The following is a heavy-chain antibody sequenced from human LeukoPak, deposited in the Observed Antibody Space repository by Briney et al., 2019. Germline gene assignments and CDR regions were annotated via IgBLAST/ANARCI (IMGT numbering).Heavy chain of an antibody. D-gene: IGHD5-24*01. J-gene: IGHJ4*02. CDR2: INHSGST. CDR3: ARGRWLQSPFDY. CDR1: GGSFSGYY. V-gene: IGHV4-34*01. Sequence: PETLSLTCAVYGGSFSGYYWSWIRQPPGKGLEWIGEINHSGSTNYNPSLKSRVTISVDTSKNQFSLKLSSVTAADTAVYYCARGRWLQSPFDYWGQGTLVTVSS.